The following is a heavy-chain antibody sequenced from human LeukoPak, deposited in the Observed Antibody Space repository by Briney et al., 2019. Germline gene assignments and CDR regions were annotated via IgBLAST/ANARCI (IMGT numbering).Heavy chain of an antibody. CDR2: IKQDGSEK. J-gene: IGHJ4*02. Sequence: GGSLRLSCVASGFTFSNYWMSWVRQAPGKGLEWVANIKQDGSEKYYVDSVKGRVTISRDNAKNSLYLQMNSLRAEDTAVYSCTTDDWAGTAYWGQGTLVTVSS. CDR3: TTDDWAGTAY. D-gene: IGHD3-9*01. CDR1: GFTFSNYW. V-gene: IGHV3-7*01.